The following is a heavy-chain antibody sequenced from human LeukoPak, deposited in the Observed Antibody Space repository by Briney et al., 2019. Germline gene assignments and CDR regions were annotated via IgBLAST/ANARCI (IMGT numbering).Heavy chain of an antibody. Sequence: GESLNISCKGSGYIFTNSWIGWVRQKPGKGLEWMGIIYPGDSDTKYNPSFQGQVTISADKSITTAYLQWSSLKASDTAMYYCARPSGTYNRFDYWGQGTLVTVSS. CDR2: IYPGDSDT. CDR1: GYIFTNSW. CDR3: ARPSGTYNRFDY. V-gene: IGHV5-51*01. D-gene: IGHD1-26*01. J-gene: IGHJ4*02.